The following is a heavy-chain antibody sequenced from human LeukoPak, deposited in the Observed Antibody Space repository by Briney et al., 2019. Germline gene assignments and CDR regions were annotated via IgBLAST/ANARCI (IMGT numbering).Heavy chain of an antibody. CDR1: GFTFSSYA. J-gene: IGHJ2*01. CDR2: ISGSGGST. CDR3: ATDIAVAGTEYWYFDL. D-gene: IGHD6-19*01. V-gene: IGHV3-23*01. Sequence: GGSLRLSCAASGFTFSSYAMSWVRQAPGKGLEWVSAISGSGGSTYYADSVKGRFTISRDNSKNTLYLQMNSLRAEDTAVYYCATDIAVAGTEYWYFDLWGRGTLVTVSS.